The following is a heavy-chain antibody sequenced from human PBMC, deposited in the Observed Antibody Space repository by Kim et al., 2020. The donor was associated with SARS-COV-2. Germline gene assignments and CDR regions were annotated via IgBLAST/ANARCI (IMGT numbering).Heavy chain of an antibody. J-gene: IGHJ4*02. V-gene: IGHV5-51*01. CDR3: ARHSDSGSSYSHLAY. Sequence: GESLKISCKGSGYSFTSYWIAWVRQMPGKGLELMGIIYPGDSDTRYSPSFQGQVTISADKSISTAYLQWSSLKASDTAMYFCARHSDSGSSYSHLAYWGQGTLVTVSS. CDR1: GYSFTSYW. D-gene: IGHD3-10*01. CDR2: IYPGDSDT.